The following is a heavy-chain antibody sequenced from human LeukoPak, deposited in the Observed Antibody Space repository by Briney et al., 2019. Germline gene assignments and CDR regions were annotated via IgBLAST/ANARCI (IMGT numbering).Heavy chain of an antibody. CDR2: ISSSSSYI. Sequence: PGGSLRLSCAASGFTFSSYSMNWVRQAPGKGLEWVSSISSSSSYIYYADSVKGRFTISRDNAKNSLYLQMNSLRAEDTAVYYCARDRGGGSTSWKWGQGTLVTVSS. D-gene: IGHD2-2*01. J-gene: IGHJ4*02. CDR1: GFTFSSYS. V-gene: IGHV3-21*01. CDR3: ARDRGGGSTSWK.